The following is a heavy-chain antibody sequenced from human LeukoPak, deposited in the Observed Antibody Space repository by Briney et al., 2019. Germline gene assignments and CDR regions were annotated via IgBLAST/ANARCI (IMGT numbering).Heavy chain of an antibody. CDR2: MNPDSGNT. V-gene: IGHV1-8*03. J-gene: IGHJ5*02. CDR3: ARRHTSGWYSWFDP. Sequence: ASVKVSCKASGYTFTKYDINWGRQATGQGLEWMGWMNPDSGNTYYAQKFQGRVTITSNTSISTAYMELSSLRSEDTAVYYCARRHTSGWYSWFDPWGQGTQVTVSS. D-gene: IGHD6-19*01. CDR1: GYTFTKYD.